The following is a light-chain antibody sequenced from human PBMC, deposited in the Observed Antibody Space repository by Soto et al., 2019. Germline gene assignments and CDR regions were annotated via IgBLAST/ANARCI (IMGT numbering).Light chain of an antibody. Sequence: DIQMTESPSSLSASVGDSFTITCRASHGIRKDLAWYQQRPGKAPKRLIYDASSLQSGVPSRFSGSGSGTDFTLTISSLQPEDFATYYCLQHNSYPSITFGQGTRLEIK. CDR1: HGIRKD. V-gene: IGKV1-17*01. J-gene: IGKJ5*01. CDR3: LQHNSYPSIT. CDR2: DAS.